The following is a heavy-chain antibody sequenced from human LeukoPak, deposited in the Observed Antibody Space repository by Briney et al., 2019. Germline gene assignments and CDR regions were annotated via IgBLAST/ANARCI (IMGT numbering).Heavy chain of an antibody. D-gene: IGHD5-18*01. CDR3: ARGGGYSYGSFDY. CDR1: GFTFSSYW. V-gene: IGHV3-7*01. CDR2: IKQDGSEK. J-gene: IGHJ4*02. Sequence: PGGSLRLSCAASGFTFSSYWMSWVRQAPGKGLEWVANIKQDGSEKHYVESVKGRFTISRDNAKNSLYLQMNSLRAEDTAVYYCARGGGYSYGSFDYWGQGTLVTVSS.